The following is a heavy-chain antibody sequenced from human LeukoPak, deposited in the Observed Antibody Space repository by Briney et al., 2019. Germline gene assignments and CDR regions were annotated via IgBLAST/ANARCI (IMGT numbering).Heavy chain of an antibody. J-gene: IGHJ4*02. CDR1: GGSISSGGYY. D-gene: IGHD3-10*01. CDR3: ARENVLLWFGEFDY. Sequence: SETLSLTCTVSGGSISSGGYYWSWIRQHPGKGLEWIGYIYYSGSTYYNPSLKSRVTISVDTSKNQFSLKLSSVTPEDTAVYYCARENVLLWFGEFDYWGQGTLVTVSS. CDR2: IYYSGST. V-gene: IGHV4-31*03.